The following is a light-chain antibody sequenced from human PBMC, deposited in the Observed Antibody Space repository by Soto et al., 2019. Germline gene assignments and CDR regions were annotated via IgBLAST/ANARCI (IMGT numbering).Light chain of an antibody. Sequence: QSALTQPPSASGSPGQSVTISCTGTGSDIGSYNYVSWYQQYPGRAPRLLIFDVSERPSGVPDRFSGSKSGTTASLTVSGLQAEDEADYFCSSYAGSNTHVIFGAGTKLTVL. CDR3: SSYAGSNTHVI. CDR1: GSDIGSYNY. V-gene: IGLV2-8*01. CDR2: DVS. J-gene: IGLJ2*01.